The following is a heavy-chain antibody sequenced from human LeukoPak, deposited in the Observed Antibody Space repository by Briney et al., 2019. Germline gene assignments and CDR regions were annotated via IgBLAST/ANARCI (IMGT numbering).Heavy chain of an antibody. Sequence: GASVKVSCTASGGTFSSYAISWVRQAPGQGLEWMGGIIPIFGTANYAQKFQGRVTITADESTSTAYMELSSLRSEDTAVYYCARGMDYDYVWGSYRPNYFDYWGQGTLVTVSS. CDR2: IIPIFGTA. J-gene: IGHJ4*02. D-gene: IGHD3-16*02. CDR1: GGTFSSYA. V-gene: IGHV1-69*13. CDR3: ARGMDYDYVWGSYRPNYFDY.